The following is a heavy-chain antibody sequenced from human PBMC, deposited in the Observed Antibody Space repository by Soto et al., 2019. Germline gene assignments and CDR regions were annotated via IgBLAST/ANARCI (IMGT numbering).Heavy chain of an antibody. D-gene: IGHD6-13*01. CDR3: ARGGYSSSWYTPDYYYYGMDV. Sequence: GGSLSLSCAASGFTFSSYDMHWVRQATGKGLEWVSAIGTAGDTYYPGSVKGRFTISRENAKNSLYLQMNSLRAGDTAVYYCARGGYSSSWYTPDYYYYGMDVWGQGTTVTVSS. V-gene: IGHV3-13*01. J-gene: IGHJ6*02. CDR1: GFTFSSYD. CDR2: IGTAGDT.